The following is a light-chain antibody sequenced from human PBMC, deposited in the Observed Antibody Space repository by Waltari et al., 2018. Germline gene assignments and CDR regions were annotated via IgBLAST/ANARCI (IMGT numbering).Light chain of an antibody. CDR2: DAP. CDR1: QSVGSY. CDR3: QQRSNWTPHT. V-gene: IGKV3-11*01. Sequence: IVLTQPPDTLSLSPGATATLPCRASQSVGSYLAWYQHKPGQPPRLLIYDAPNRATGVPARFRGSGSGTDFTLTISSLEAEDFAVYYCQQRSNWTPHTFGQGARLEIK. J-gene: IGKJ2*01.